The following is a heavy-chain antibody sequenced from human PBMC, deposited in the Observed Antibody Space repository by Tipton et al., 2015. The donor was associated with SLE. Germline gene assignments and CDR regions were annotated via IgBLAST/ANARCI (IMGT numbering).Heavy chain of an antibody. CDR1: GYSINNGFY. D-gene: IGHD3-3*01. CDR2: IYHSGTT. J-gene: IGHJ6*03. CDR3: ARDLYDFWSGYTPSGAMDV. Sequence: LRLSCTVSGYSINNGFYWGWIRQPPGKGLEWIGIIYHSGTTYYNPSLKSRVTISVDTSKNQFSLRLSSVTAADTAMYYCARDLYDFWSGYTPSGAMDVWGKGTTSPSP. V-gene: IGHV4-38-2*02.